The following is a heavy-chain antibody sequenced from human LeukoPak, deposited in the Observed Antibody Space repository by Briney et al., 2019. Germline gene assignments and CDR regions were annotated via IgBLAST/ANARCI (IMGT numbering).Heavy chain of an antibody. D-gene: IGHD3-3*01. CDR1: GFTFSSYW. V-gene: IGHV3-7*01. CDR2: IKQDGNEK. J-gene: IGHJ6*03. Sequence: GGSLRLSCAASGFTFSSYWMSWVRQAPGKGLEWVANIKQDGNEKYYVDSVKGRFTISRDNAKNSLYLQMNSLRAEDTAVYYCARATEWLLYYYYMDVWGKGTTVTVSS. CDR3: ARATEWLLYYYYMDV.